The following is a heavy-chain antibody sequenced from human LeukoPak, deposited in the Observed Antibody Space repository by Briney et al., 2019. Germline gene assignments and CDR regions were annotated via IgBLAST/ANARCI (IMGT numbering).Heavy chain of an antibody. Sequence: PSETLSLTCTVSGASISSYYWSWIRQPPGKGLEWIGYIHHSGGANYNPSLKSRVTISVDTSENQFSLKLSSVTAADTAVYYCARAGAPYGSGNYYNSDVWGQGTTVTVSS. V-gene: IGHV4-59*01. D-gene: IGHD3-10*01. J-gene: IGHJ6*02. CDR2: IHHSGGA. CDR3: ARAGAPYGSGNYYNSDV. CDR1: GASISSYY.